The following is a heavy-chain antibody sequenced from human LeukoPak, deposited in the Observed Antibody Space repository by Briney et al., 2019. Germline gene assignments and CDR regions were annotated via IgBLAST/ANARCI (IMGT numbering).Heavy chain of an antibody. CDR3: ALPLFGEFGAFDI. J-gene: IGHJ3*02. Sequence: GESPRISCKGSGYSLTSYWISWVRQMPGKGLEWMGRIDPSDSYTNYSPSFQGQVTISAYESISTAYLQWRSLKVSETAMYYCALPLFGEFGAFDIWGEGTMVTVSS. D-gene: IGHD3-10*01. CDR2: IDPSDSYT. V-gene: IGHV5-10-1*01. CDR1: GYSLTSYW.